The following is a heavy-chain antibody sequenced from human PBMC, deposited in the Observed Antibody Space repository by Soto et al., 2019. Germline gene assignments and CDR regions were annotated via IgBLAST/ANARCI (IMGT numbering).Heavy chain of an antibody. CDR3: ARDVRLVVPVASRTRYYYYGMYV. D-gene: IGHD2-2*01. Sequence: ASVKVSCKASGYTFTSYGISWVRQAPGQGLEWMGWISAYNGNTNYAQKLQGRVTMTTDTSTSTAYMELRSLRSDDTAVYYCARDVRLVVPVASRTRYYYYGMYVWGQGSTVTVS. V-gene: IGHV1-18*01. CDR1: GYTFTSYG. CDR2: ISAYNGNT. J-gene: IGHJ6*02.